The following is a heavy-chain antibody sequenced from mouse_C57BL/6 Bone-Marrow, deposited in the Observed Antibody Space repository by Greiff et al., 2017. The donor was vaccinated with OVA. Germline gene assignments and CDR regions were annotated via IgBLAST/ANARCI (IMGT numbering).Heavy chain of an antibody. Sequence: EVKLVESGEGLVKPGGSLKLSCAASGFTFSSYAMSWVRQTPEKRLEWVAYISSGGDYIYYADTVKGRFTISRDNARNPLYLQMSSLKSEDTAMYYCTREIDYGSSYYAMDYWGQGTSVTVSS. CDR3: TREIDYGSSYYAMDY. V-gene: IGHV5-9-1*02. D-gene: IGHD1-1*01. J-gene: IGHJ4*01. CDR1: GFTFSSYA. CDR2: ISSGGDYI.